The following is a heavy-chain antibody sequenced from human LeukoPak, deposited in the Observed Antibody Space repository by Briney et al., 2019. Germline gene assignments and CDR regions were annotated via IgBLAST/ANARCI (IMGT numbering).Heavy chain of an antibody. CDR1: GGSISSSSYY. CDR3: ARTSYYDSSGYSHYAFDI. Sequence: SETLSLICTVSGGSISSSSYYWGWIRQPPGKGLEWIGSIYYSGSTYYNPSLQSRVTTSVDTSKNQFSLKLSSVTAADTAAYYCARTSYYDSSGYSHYAFDIWGQGTMVTVSS. CDR2: IYYSGST. D-gene: IGHD3-22*01. V-gene: IGHV4-39*01. J-gene: IGHJ3*02.